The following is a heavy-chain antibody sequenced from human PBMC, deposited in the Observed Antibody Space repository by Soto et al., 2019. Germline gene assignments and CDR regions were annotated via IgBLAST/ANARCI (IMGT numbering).Heavy chain of an antibody. CDR1: GDSISTDY. CDR2: IYYGGST. V-gene: IGHV4-59*08. D-gene: IGHD7-27*01. J-gene: IGHJ4*02. CDR3: AKNWNWGSLVH. Sequence: QVHLQESGPGLVKPSETLSLTCTVSGDSISTDYWSWIRQSPGKGLEWIGFIYYGGSTNYNPSLKGRVTISVDTPKNQFSPKLSSVTAADPAVYYCAKNWNWGSLVHWGQGTLVTVSS.